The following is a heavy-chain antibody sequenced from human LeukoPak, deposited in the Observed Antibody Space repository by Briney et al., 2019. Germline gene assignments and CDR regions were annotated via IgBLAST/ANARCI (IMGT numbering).Heavy chain of an antibody. CDR3: AKYLSEKGPPYGLDV. CDR2: IGSAGDT. Sequence: GGSLRLSCAASGFTLSSYDMHWVCQATGKGLEWVSGIGSAGDTYYLGSVKGRFTISRENAKNSLYLQMNSLRAEDTAVYYCAKYLSEKGPPYGLDVWGQGTTVTVSS. D-gene: IGHD6-6*01. CDR1: GFTLSSYD. V-gene: IGHV3-13*04. J-gene: IGHJ6*02.